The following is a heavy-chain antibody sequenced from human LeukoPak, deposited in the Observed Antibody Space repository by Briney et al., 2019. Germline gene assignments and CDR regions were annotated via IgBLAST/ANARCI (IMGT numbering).Heavy chain of an antibody. D-gene: IGHD2-15*01. CDR1: GYSFTSYW. J-gene: IGHJ5*02. V-gene: IGHV5-51*01. CDR2: VYTGDSDT. CDR3: ARSEVVVAATPFFQVCFDP. Sequence: GESLKISCKGSGYSFTSYWISWGRQMPGKGLEWTGIVYTGDSDTRYSPAFQGQVTILADTYISTAYLQWCSLKASDTAMYYCARSEVVVAATPFFQVCFDPWGQGTLVTVSS.